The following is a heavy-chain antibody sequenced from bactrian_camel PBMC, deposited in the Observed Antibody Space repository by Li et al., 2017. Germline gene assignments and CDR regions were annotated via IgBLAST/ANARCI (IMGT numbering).Heavy chain of an antibody. CDR3: AVDSLDSYGLCPHDYKY. CDR2: FTGGGNA. J-gene: IGHJ4*01. CDR1: GYSFSRLC. D-gene: IGHD5*01. Sequence: HVQLVESGGGLVQPGGSLRISCAASGYSFSRLCMGWWRQAPGKEREGVAGFTGGGNAYYADSVKGRFTISRDNAKSTMYLQMDSLKPEGTAMYYCAVDSLDSYGLCPHDYKYWGLGTQVTVS. V-gene: IGHV3S53*01.